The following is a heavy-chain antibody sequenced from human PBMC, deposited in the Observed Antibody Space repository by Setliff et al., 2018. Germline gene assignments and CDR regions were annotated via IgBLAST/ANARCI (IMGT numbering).Heavy chain of an antibody. D-gene: IGHD3-3*01. CDR3: ARDQDFWSGYYRASHYMDV. CDR2: ISSRSSTT. V-gene: IGHV3-48*01. Sequence: GGSLRLSCAASGFTFSSYAMHWVRQAPGKGLEWISYISSRSSTTHYADSVKGRFTISRDDAKNSLYLQMNSLRAEDTALYYCARDQDFWSGYYRASHYMDVWGKGTTVTVSS. J-gene: IGHJ6*03. CDR1: GFTFSSYA.